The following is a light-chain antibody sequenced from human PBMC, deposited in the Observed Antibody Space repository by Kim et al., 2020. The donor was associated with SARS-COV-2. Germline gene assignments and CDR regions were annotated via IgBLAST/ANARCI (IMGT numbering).Light chain of an antibody. V-gene: IGLV3-19*01. J-gene: IGLJ1*01. CDR1: SLRSYY. Sequence: ALGRTVRITCQGDSLRSYYASRYQQKPGQAPVLVIYGKNNRPSGIPDRFSGSSSGNTASLTITGAQAEDEADYYCNSRDSSGNHYVFGTGTKVTVL. CDR2: GKN. CDR3: NSRDSSGNHYV.